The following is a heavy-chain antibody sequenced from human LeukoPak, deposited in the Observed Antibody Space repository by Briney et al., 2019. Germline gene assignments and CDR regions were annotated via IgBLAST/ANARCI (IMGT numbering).Heavy chain of an antibody. Sequence: GGSLWLSCAASGFTFSSYWMSWVRQAPGKGLEWVANIKQDGSEKYYVDSVKGRFTISRDNAKNSLYLQMNSLRAEDTAVYYCARESTYYYDSSGYSDYWGQGTLVTVSS. CDR3: ARESTYYYDSSGYSDY. D-gene: IGHD3-22*01. J-gene: IGHJ4*02. CDR2: IKQDGSEK. CDR1: GFTFSSYW. V-gene: IGHV3-7*01.